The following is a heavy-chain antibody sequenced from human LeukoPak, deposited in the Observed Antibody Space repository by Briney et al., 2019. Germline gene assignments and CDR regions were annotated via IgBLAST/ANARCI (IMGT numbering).Heavy chain of an antibody. CDR2: ISSSGSTI. CDR1: GFTFSSYE. Sequence: GGSLRLSCAASGFTFSSYEMNWVRQAPGKGLEWVSYISSSGSTIYCADSVKGRFTISRDNAKNSLYLQMNSLRAEDTAVYYCARGPYPGYCSGGSCYVVWDYWGQGTLVTVSS. D-gene: IGHD2-15*01. CDR3: ARGPYPGYCSGGSCYVVWDY. J-gene: IGHJ4*02. V-gene: IGHV3-48*03.